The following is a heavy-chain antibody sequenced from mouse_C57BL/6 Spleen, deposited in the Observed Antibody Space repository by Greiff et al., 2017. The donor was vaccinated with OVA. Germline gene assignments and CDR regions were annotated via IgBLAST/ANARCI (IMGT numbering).Heavy chain of an antibody. V-gene: IGHV2-5*01. CDR1: GFSLTSYG. Sequence: VKVEESGPGLVQPSQSLSITCTVSGFSLTSYGVHWVRQSPGTGLEWLGVIWRGGSTDYNAAFMSRLSITKDNSKSQVFFKMISLQADDTAIYYCAKNSGNYFDYWGQGTTLTVSS. CDR3: AKNSGNYFDY. D-gene: IGHD1-1*02. CDR2: IWRGGST. J-gene: IGHJ2*01.